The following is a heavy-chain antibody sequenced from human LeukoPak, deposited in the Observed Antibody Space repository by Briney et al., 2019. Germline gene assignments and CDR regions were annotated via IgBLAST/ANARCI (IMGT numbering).Heavy chain of an antibody. J-gene: IGHJ4*02. V-gene: IGHV3-30*18. CDR2: ISYDGSDK. D-gene: IGHD7-27*01. Sequence: PGRSLRLSCAASGFTFSSDGMHWVRQAPGKGLEWVAVISYDGSDKYYADSVKGRFTISRDNSKNTLYLQMNTLRPEDTAVYYCAKDLAGDFDYWGQGTLVSVSS. CDR3: AKDLAGDFDY. CDR1: GFTFSSDG.